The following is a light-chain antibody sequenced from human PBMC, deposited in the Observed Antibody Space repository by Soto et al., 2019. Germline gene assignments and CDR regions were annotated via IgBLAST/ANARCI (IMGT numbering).Light chain of an antibody. CDR2: GAS. Sequence: EIVLTQSPGTLSLSPGERATLSCRASQSISSSYLAWYQQKPGQAPRLLIYGASSRATGIPVRFSGSGSGTDFILTISRLEPEDFAVYYCHQYGSSPQTFGRGTMVDIK. CDR3: HQYGSSPQT. CDR1: QSISSSY. V-gene: IGKV3-20*01. J-gene: IGKJ1*01.